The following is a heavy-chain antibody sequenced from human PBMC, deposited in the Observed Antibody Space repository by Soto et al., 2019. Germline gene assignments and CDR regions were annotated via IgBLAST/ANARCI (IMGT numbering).Heavy chain of an antibody. D-gene: IGHD6-19*01. CDR3: AKDGAGSSGWYYNWFDP. V-gene: IGHV3-9*01. CDR2: ISWNSGSI. CDR1: GFTFDDYA. J-gene: IGHJ5*02. Sequence: EVQLVESGGGLVQPGRSLRLSCAASGFTFDDYAMHWVRQAPGKGLEWVSGISWNSGSIGYADSVKGRFTISRDNAKNSLYLQMNSLRAEDTALYYCAKDGAGSSGWYYNWFDPWGQGTLVTVSS.